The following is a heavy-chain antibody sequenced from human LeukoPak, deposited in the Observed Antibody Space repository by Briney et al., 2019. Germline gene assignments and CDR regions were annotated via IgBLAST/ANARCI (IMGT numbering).Heavy chain of an antibody. CDR1: GYSFISYW. CDR2: IYPGDSDT. D-gene: IGHD2-21*01. CDR3: ARPAYCGGDCYSDAFDI. Sequence: GESLKISCKGSGYSFISYWIGWARQMPGKGLEWMGIIYPGDSDTRYSPSFEGQVTISADKSISAAYLQWSSLKASDTAMYYCARPAYCGGDCYSDAFDIWGQGTMVTVSS. V-gene: IGHV5-51*01. J-gene: IGHJ3*02.